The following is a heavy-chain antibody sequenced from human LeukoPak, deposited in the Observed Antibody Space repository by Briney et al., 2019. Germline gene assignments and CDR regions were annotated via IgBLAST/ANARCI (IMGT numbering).Heavy chain of an antibody. CDR2: INSDGSAT. CDR3: ATDPDSGGWYTFDY. V-gene: IGHV3-74*01. J-gene: IGHJ4*02. D-gene: IGHD6-19*01. Sequence: GGSLRLSCAASGFSFSRNWMHWVRQAPGKGLVWVSRINSDGSATHYADSVKGRFTISRDNAKNTLYLQMNSLRAEDTAVYYCATDPDSGGWYTFDYWGQGTLVTVSS. CDR1: GFSFSRNW.